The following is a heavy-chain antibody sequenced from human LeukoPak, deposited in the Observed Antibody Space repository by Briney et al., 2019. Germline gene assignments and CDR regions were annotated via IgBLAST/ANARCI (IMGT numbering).Heavy chain of an antibody. V-gene: IGHV5-51*01. CDR1: GYSFTNYW. CDR3: ARPPFDCSSTSCYNDAFDI. D-gene: IGHD2-2*02. CDR2: IYPGDSDT. J-gene: IGHJ3*02. Sequence: GESLKISCKGSGYSFTNYWIGWVRQMPGKGLEWMGIIYPGDSDTRYSPSFQGQVTISADKSISTAYLQWSSLKASDTAMYYCARPPFDCSSTSCYNDAFDIWGQGTMVTVSS.